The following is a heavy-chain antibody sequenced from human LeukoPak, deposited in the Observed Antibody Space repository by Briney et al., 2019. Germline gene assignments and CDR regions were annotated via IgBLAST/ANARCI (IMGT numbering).Heavy chain of an antibody. CDR2: IWYDGSNK. J-gene: IGHJ4*02. D-gene: IGHD4-17*01. CDR1: GFTFSSYG. Sequence: GRSLRLSCAASGFTFSSYGMHWVRQAPAKGLERVAVIWYDGSNKYYADSVKGRFTISRDNSKNTLYLQMNSLRAEDTAVYYCARDAVTTLLADWGQGTLVTVSS. CDR3: ARDAVTTLLAD. V-gene: IGHV3-33*01.